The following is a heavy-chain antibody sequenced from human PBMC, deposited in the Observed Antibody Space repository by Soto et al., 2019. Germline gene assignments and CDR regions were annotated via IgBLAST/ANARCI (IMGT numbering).Heavy chain of an antibody. CDR3: ARGAGVTFDY. J-gene: IGHJ4*02. D-gene: IGHD2-8*01. CDR1: GFTFSSYD. CDR2: VWYDESNK. Sequence: QVQLVESGGGVVQPGRSLRLSCAASGFTFSSYDIHWVRQAPGKGLEWVAVVWYDESNKFYADSVKGRFTISRDNSKNTLYLHMNSLRAEDTAVYYCARGAGVTFDYWGQGTLVTVSS. V-gene: IGHV3-33*01.